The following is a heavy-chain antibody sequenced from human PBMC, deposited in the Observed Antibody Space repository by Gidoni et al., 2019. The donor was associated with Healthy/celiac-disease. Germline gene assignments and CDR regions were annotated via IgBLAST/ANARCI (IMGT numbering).Heavy chain of an antibody. CDR3: ARILYDSSGYGFDY. Sequence: QVQLVQSRAEVMKLGATVKDSGKASGYTFTSYHMHWVRQAPGQELEWMGIINPSGGSTSYAQKFQGRVTMTRDTSTSTVYMELSSLRAEDTAVYYCARILYDSSGYGFDYWGQGTLVTVSS. CDR1: GYTFTSYH. J-gene: IGHJ4*02. D-gene: IGHD3-22*01. V-gene: IGHV1-46*01. CDR2: INPSGGST.